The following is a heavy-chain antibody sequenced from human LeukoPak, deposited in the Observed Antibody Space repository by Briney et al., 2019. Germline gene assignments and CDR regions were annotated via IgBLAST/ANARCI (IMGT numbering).Heavy chain of an antibody. D-gene: IGHD3-10*01. CDR1: GFTFSSYS. V-gene: IGHV3-48*04. J-gene: IGHJ4*02. CDR3: ARSKGDTMVRGVIAGNFDY. Sequence: PGGSLRLSCAASGFTFSSYSMNWVRQAPGKGLEWVSYISSSSSTIYYADSVKGRFTISRDNAKNSLYLQMNSLRAEDTAVYYCARSKGDTMVRGVIAGNFDYWGQGTLVTVSS. CDR2: ISSSSSTI.